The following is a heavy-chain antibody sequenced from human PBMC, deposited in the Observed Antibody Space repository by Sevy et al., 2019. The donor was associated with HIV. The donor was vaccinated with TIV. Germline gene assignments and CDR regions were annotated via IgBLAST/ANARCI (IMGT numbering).Heavy chain of an antibody. Sequence: GGSLRLSCAASGFTFTNAWMSWVRQAPGKGLEWVGRIKSKTEAATRDFAAPVKGRFAISMDDSKNTLYLQMDSLKTEDTGVYYCTAGVGASDFDYWGQGILVTVSS. V-gene: IGHV3-15*01. J-gene: IGHJ4*02. D-gene: IGHD1-26*01. CDR2: IKSKTEAATR. CDR3: TAGVGASDFDY. CDR1: GFTFTNAW.